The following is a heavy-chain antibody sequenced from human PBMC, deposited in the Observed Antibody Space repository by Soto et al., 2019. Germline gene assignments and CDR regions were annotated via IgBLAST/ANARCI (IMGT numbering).Heavy chain of an antibody. CDR3: ARYSGSYRDAFDI. Sequence: ASVKVSCKASGYTFTSYVMHWVRQAPGQRLEWMGWINAGNGNTEYSQKFQGRVTITSDTSASTAYMELSSLKSEDTAVYYCARYSGSYRDAFDIWGQGTMVNVSS. CDR1: GYTFTSYV. D-gene: IGHD1-26*01. V-gene: IGHV1-3*01. J-gene: IGHJ3*02. CDR2: INAGNGNT.